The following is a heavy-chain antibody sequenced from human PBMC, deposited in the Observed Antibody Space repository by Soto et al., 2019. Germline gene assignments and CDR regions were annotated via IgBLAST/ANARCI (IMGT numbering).Heavy chain of an antibody. J-gene: IGHJ5*02. CDR1: GGSISSGGYS. CDR3: ARGGGPRIGSGSSNWFDP. CDR2: IYHSGST. Sequence: QLQLQESGSGLVKPSQTLSLTCAVSGGSISSGGYSWSWIRQPPGKGLEWIGYIYHSGSTYYNPSLKSRVTISVDGSKNQFSLKLSSVTAADRAVYYCARGGGPRIGSGSSNWFDPWGQGTLVTVSS. D-gene: IGHD3-10*01. V-gene: IGHV4-30-2*01.